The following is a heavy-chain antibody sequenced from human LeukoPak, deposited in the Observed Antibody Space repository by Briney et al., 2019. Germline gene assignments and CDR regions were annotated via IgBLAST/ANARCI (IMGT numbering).Heavy chain of an antibody. D-gene: IGHD3-3*01. V-gene: IGHV1-24*01. CDR2: LDVEDGEI. Sequence: ASVNASCKVSGYTLTQLSVHWLGQAAGKGLAWMGGLDVEDGEIIYAQKFQGRVTMTEDTSTDTAYMELSSLRSEDTAVYYCATNRQIMILGVVIMPAFDIWGQGTMVTVSS. J-gene: IGHJ3*02. CDR3: ATNRQIMILGVVIMPAFDI. CDR1: GYTLTQLS.